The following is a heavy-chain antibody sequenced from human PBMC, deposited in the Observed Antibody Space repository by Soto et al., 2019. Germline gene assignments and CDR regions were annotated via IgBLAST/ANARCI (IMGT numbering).Heavy chain of an antibody. CDR3: AKDPGWGLTLLTNFDY. V-gene: IGHV3-23*01. D-gene: IGHD1-26*01. J-gene: IGHJ4*02. Sequence: GVLRLSCAASGFTFSSYAMSWVRQAPGKGLEWVSAISGSGGSTYYADSVKGRFTISRDNSKNTLYLQMNSLRAEDTAVYYCAKDPGWGLTLLTNFDYWGQGTLVTVSS. CDR2: ISGSGGST. CDR1: GFTFSSYA.